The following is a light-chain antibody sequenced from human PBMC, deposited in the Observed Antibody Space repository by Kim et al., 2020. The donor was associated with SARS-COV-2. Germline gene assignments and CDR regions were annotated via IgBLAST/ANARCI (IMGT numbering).Light chain of an antibody. J-gene: IGLJ2*01. CDR1: SSDVGSYNL. CDR2: EVS. Sequence: QSLTVSCTGTSSDVGSYNLVSWYQQHPGKAPKLMIYEVSKRPSGVSNRFSGSKSGNTASLTISGLQAEDEADYYCCSYAGSSTVVFGGGTQLTVL. V-gene: IGLV2-23*02. CDR3: CSYAGSSTVV.